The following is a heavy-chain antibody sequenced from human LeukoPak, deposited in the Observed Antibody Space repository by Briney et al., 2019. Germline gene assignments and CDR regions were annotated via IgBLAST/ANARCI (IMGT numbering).Heavy chain of an antibody. CDR3: AKGPLRGTAAAIDY. J-gene: IGHJ4*02. Sequence: PGGSLRLSCAPSEFTFNNYTLNWVRQVPGKGLEWVAVISYDGRNIHYPDSVKGRFTISRDISTDTLWLQMDSLRTEDTAVYYCAKGPLRGTAAAIDYWGQGTLVTVSS. CDR2: ISYDGRNI. V-gene: IGHV3-30*18. D-gene: IGHD2-2*01. CDR1: EFTFNNYT.